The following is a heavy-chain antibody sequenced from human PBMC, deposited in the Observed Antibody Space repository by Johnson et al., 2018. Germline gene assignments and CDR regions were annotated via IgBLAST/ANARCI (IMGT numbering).Heavy chain of an antibody. CDR2: ISYDGSNK. Sequence: QVQLVESGGGVVQPGRSMGLSCAASGFTFSSYGMHWVRQAPGKGLEWVAVISYDGSNKYYADSVKGRFTISRENSKNTLYLQMNSLRAEDTAVYYCAKDRVAVAGTYGDYYYYYGMDVWGQGTTVTVSS. CDR3: AKDRVAVAGTYGDYYYYYGMDV. V-gene: IGHV3-30*18. D-gene: IGHD6-19*01. CDR1: GFTFSSYG. J-gene: IGHJ6*02.